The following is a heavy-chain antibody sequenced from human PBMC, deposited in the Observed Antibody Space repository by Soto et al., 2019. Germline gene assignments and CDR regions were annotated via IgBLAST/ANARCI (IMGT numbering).Heavy chain of an antibody. V-gene: IGHV3-33*01. D-gene: IGHD6-6*01. Sequence: QVQLVESGGGVVQPGRSLRLSCAASGFTFSSYGMHWVRQAPGKGLEWVAVIWYDGSNKYYADSVKGQFTISRDNSKNTLYLQMNSLIAEYTAVYYGAMERIAARPRGFYYLGQGTLVTVSS. CDR3: AMERIAARPRGFYY. CDR2: IWYDGSNK. CDR1: GFTFSSYG. J-gene: IGHJ4*02.